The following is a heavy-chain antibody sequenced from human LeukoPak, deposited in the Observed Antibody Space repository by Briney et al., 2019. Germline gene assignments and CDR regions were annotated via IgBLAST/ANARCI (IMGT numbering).Heavy chain of an antibody. Sequence: GTSVKVSCKASGFTFTSSAVQWVRQARGQRLEWIGWIAVGSGNTNYAQKFQERVTITRDMSTSTAYMELSSLRSEDTAVYYCAADPLVYDSSGYLNYWGQGTLVTVSS. CDR1: GFTFTSSA. CDR2: IAVGSGNT. V-gene: IGHV1-58*01. J-gene: IGHJ4*02. D-gene: IGHD3-22*01. CDR3: AADPLVYDSSGYLNY.